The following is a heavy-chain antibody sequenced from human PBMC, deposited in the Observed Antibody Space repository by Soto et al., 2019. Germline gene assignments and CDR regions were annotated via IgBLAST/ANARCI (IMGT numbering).Heavy chain of an antibody. CDR3: ARYRSCGPQPRYFDY. V-gene: IGHV3-33*01. CDR1: GFTFSSYG. J-gene: IGHJ4*02. CDR2: IWYDGSNK. D-gene: IGHD2-15*01. Sequence: QVQLEESGGGVVQPGRSLRLSCAASGFTFSSYGMLWVRQAPGKGLEWVAVIWYDGSNKYYADSVKGRFTISRDNSHNTQHLHTNALSAEHTAVYYCARYRSCGPQPRYFDYWGQGTLVTVSS.